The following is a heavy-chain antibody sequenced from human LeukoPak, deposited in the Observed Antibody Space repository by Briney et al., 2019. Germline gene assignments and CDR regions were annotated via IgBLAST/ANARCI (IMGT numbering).Heavy chain of an antibody. CDR3: AKIGFGVLSFDY. CDR1: GFTFDDYA. V-gene: IGHV3-23*01. D-gene: IGHD3-10*01. CDR2: ISGSGGST. Sequence: GGSLRLSCAASGFTFDDYAMHWVRQAPGKGLEWVSAISGSGGSTYYADSVKGRFTISRDNPKNTLYLQMNSLRAEDTAVYYCAKIGFGVLSFDYWGQGTLVTVSS. J-gene: IGHJ4*02.